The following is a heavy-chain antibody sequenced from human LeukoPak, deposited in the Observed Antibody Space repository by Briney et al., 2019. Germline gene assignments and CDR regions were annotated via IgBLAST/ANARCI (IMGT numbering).Heavy chain of an antibody. V-gene: IGHV1-69*13. D-gene: IGHD4-17*01. CDR1: GGTFSSYA. Sequence: VASVKVSCKASGGTFSSYAISWVRQAPGQGLEWMGGIIPIFGTANYAQKFQGRVTITADESTSTAYMELSSLRSEDTAVYYCARGGYGDYKLHYYHYGMDVWGQGTTVTVSS. CDR2: IIPIFGTA. J-gene: IGHJ6*02. CDR3: ARGGYGDYKLHYYHYGMDV.